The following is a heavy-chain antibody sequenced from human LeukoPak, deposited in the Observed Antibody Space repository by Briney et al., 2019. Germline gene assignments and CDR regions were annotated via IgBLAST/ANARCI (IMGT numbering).Heavy chain of an antibody. CDR1: GYTFSGYY. D-gene: IGHD3-22*01. Sequence: ASVKVSCKASGYTFSGYYMHWVRQAPRQGLEWMGWINPNSGGTNYAQKFQGRVTMTRDTSISTAYMELSRLRSDDTAVYYCARDRGAITMIEKNWGQGTLVTVSS. CDR2: INPNSGGT. CDR3: ARDRGAITMIEKN. V-gene: IGHV1-2*02. J-gene: IGHJ4*02.